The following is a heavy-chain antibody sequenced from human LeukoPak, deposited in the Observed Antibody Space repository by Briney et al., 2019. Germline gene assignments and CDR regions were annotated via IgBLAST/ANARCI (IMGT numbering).Heavy chain of an antibody. J-gene: IGHJ3*02. CDR3: ARSKESYYDSSGDAFDI. CDR2: IYYSGST. V-gene: IGHV4-30-4*01. Sequence: SETLSLTCTVSGGSISSGDYYWSWIRQPPGKGLEWIGYIYYSGSTYYNPSLKSRVTISVDTSKNQFSLKLSSVTAADTAVYYCARSKESYYDSSGDAFDIWGQGTMVTVSS. D-gene: IGHD3-22*01. CDR1: GGSISSGDYY.